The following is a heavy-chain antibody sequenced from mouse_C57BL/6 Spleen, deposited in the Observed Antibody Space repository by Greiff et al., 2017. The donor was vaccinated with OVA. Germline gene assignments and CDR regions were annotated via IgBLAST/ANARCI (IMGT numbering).Heavy chain of an antibody. D-gene: IGHD2-10*02. Sequence: EVKLKQSGPELVKPGASVKMSCKASGYTFTDYNMHWVKQSHGKSLEWIGYINPNNGGTSYNQKFKGKATLTVNKSSSTAYMELRSLTSEDSAVYYCARSEGMGWSGYWGQGTTLTVSS. CDR1: GYTFTDYN. CDR3: ARSEGMGWSGY. V-gene: IGHV1-22*01. J-gene: IGHJ2*01. CDR2: INPNNGGT.